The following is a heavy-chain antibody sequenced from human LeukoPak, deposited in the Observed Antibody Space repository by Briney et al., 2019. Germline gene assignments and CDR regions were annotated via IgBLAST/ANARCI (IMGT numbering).Heavy chain of an antibody. D-gene: IGHD2-2*01. CDR1: GFTFSSFG. Sequence: PGGSLRLSCAASGFTFSSFGLTWVRQAPGKGLEWVSAISGSGGSTYYAGSVKGRFSISRDNSKNTLYLQMNSLRAKDTAVYYCARVMGRYCSSTSCYVDYWGQGTLVTVSS. J-gene: IGHJ4*02. CDR3: ARVMGRYCSSTSCYVDY. V-gene: IGHV3-23*01. CDR2: ISGSGGST.